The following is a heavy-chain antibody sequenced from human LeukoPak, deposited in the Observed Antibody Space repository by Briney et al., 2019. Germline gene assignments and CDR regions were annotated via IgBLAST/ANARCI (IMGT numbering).Heavy chain of an antibody. CDR2: IYYSGST. CDR1: GGSISSSSYY. V-gene: IGHV4-39*07. D-gene: IGHD3-10*01. J-gene: IGHJ4*02. CDR3: ARDLLLWFGEFHISGYNYFDY. Sequence: SQTLSLTCTVSGGSISSSSYYWGWIRQPPGKGLEWIGSIYYSGSTYYNPFLKSRVTISVDTSKNQFSLKLSSVTAADTAVYYCARDLLLWFGEFHISGYNYFDYWGQGTLVTVSS.